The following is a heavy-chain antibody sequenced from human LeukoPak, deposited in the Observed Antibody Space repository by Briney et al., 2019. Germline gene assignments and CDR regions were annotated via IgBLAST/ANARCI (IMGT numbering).Heavy chain of an antibody. D-gene: IGHD3-16*01. CDR3: TRLLPTSHHYFDS. CDR1: GFTFSSYS. V-gene: IGHV3-21*01. CDR2: ITSSSSYI. J-gene: IGHJ4*02. Sequence: PGGSLRLSCAASGFTFSSYSMNWVRQAPGKGLEWVSSITSSSSYIYYADSVRGRFTISRDNAKNSLYLQMNSLRAEDTAVYYCTRLLPTSHHYFDSWGQGTLVSVPS.